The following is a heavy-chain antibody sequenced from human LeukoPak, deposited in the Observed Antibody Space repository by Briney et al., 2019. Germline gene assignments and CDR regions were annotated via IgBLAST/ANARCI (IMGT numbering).Heavy chain of an antibody. CDR2: NYSGGST. D-gene: IGHD3-3*01. CDR3: ARDLRLTTIFGVVSN. CDR1: GFTVSSNY. J-gene: IGHJ4*02. Sequence: GGSLRLSCAASGFTVSSNYMSWVRPAPGEGLEWVSVNYSGGSTYYADSVKGRFTISRDDSMNTLYLQMNSLRAEDTAVYYCARDLRLTTIFGVVSNWGQGTLVTVSS. V-gene: IGHV3-66*02.